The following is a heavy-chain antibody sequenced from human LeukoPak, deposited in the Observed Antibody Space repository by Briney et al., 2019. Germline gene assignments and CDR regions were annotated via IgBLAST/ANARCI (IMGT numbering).Heavy chain of an antibody. D-gene: IGHD6-19*01. V-gene: IGHV1-69*05. CDR3: ARENGGWYYFDY. Sequence: ASVKVSCKASGYTFTSYGISWVRQAPGQGLEWMGGIIPIFGTANYAQKFQGRVTITTDESTSTAYMELSSLRSEGTAVYYCARENGGWYYFDYWGQGTLVTVSS. J-gene: IGHJ4*02. CDR1: GYTFTSYG. CDR2: IIPIFGTA.